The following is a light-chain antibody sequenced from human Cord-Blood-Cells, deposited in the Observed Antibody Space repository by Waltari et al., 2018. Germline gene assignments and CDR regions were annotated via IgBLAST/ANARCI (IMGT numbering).Light chain of an antibody. CDR2: GES. Sequence: EIVMTQSPATLSVSPGERVTLSCRASQSVSSNLAWYQQKPGQAPRLLIYGESTRATGIPARFSGSGSGTEFTLTISSLQSEDFAVYYCQQYNNWPPYTFGQGTKLEIK. CDR3: QQYNNWPPYT. CDR1: QSVSSN. V-gene: IGKV3-15*01. J-gene: IGKJ2*01.